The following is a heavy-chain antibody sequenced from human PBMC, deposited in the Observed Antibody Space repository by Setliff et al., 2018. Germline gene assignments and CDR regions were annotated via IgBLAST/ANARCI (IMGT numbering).Heavy chain of an antibody. J-gene: IGHJ5*02. CDR2: IYYRGST. CDR3: ARARPTRYYYDSSGSGRWNWFDP. V-gene: IGHV4-31*03. CDR1: GASIRSGTFY. D-gene: IGHD3-22*01. Sequence: SETLSLTCTVSGASIRSGTFYCSWIRLHPGKGLEWIGYIYYRGSTYYNPSLKSRVTISVDTSKNQFSLTLSSVTAADTAVYYCARARPTRYYYDSSGSGRWNWFDPWGQGTLVTVSS.